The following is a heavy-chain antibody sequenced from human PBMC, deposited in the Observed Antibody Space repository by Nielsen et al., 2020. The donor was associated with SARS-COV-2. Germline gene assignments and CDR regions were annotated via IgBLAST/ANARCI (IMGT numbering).Heavy chain of an antibody. CDR2: IYHSGRT. V-gene: IGHV4-30-2*01. Sequence: LRLSCAVSGGSISSGGYSWSWIRQPPGKGLEWIGYIYHSGRTYYNPSLKSRVTISVDRSKNQFPLKLSSVTAADTAVYYCARGGRITFGGADDAFDIWGQGTMVTVSS. CDR3: ARGGRITFGGADDAFDI. J-gene: IGHJ3*02. CDR1: GGSISSGGYS. D-gene: IGHD3-16*01.